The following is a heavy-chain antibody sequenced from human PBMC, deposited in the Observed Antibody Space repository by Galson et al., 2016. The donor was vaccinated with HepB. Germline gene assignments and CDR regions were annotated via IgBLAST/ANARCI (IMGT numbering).Heavy chain of an antibody. CDR1: GFTFSDFG. J-gene: IGHJ4*02. V-gene: IGHV3-33*01. CDR3: AREGHLWIACFDN. CDR2: IWSDGSNK. Sequence: SLRLSCAASGFTFSDFGMHWVRQAPGKGLAWLAGIWSDGSNKYYADSVKGRFTIPRDNSKNALYLQMNSLRAEDTAVYYCAREGHLWIACFDNWGQGTLVTVSS. D-gene: IGHD2-2*03.